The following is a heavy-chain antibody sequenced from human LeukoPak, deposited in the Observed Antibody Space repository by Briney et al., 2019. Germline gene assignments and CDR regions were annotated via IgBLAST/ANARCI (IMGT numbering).Heavy chain of an antibody. CDR3: ARSVAVVTATFGY. CDR1: GFTFNSHW. V-gene: IGHV3-74*01. J-gene: IGHJ4*02. Sequence: PGGSPRLSCAASGFTFNSHWMHWVRQAPGKGLVWVSRINSDGSSTSYADSVKGRFTISRDNAKNTLYLQMNSLRAEDTAVYYCARSVAVVTATFGYWGQGTLVTVSS. CDR2: INSDGSST. D-gene: IGHD2-15*01.